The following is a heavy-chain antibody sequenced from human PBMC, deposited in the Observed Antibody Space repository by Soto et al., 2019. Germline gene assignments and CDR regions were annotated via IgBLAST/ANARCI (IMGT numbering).Heavy chain of an antibody. Sequence: ASVKVSCKASGYTFTSYGISWVRQAPGQGLEWMGWISAYNGNTNYAQKLQGRVTMTTDTSTSTAYMELRSLRSDDTAVYYCARDLDCSSTSCYYFDYWSQGTLVTVSS. CDR1: GYTFTSYG. J-gene: IGHJ4*02. CDR2: ISAYNGNT. CDR3: ARDLDCSSTSCYYFDY. D-gene: IGHD2-2*01. V-gene: IGHV1-18*01.